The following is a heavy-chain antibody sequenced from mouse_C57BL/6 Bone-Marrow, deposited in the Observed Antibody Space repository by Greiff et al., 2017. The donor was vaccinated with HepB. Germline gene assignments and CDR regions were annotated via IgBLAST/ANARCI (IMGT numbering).Heavy chain of an antibody. V-gene: IGHV5-17*01. J-gene: IGHJ3*01. CDR3: ARGYEYEPFAY. D-gene: IGHD2-4*01. CDR2: ISSGSSTI. CDR1: GFTFSDYG. Sequence: EVKLVESGGGLVKPGGSLKLSCAASGFTFSDYGMHWVRQAPEKGLEWVAYISSGSSTIYYADTVKGRFTISRDNAKNTLFLQMTSLRSEDTAMYYCARGYEYEPFAYWGQGTMVTVSA.